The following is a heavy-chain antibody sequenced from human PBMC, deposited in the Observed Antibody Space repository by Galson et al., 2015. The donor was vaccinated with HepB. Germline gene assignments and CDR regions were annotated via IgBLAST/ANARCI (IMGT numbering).Heavy chain of an antibody. CDR3: AKAEGVVPAAIYYYYMDV. J-gene: IGHJ6*03. Sequence: SVKVSCKASGGTFSSYAISWVRQAPGQGLEWMGGIIPIFGTANYAQKFQGRVTITADESTSTAYMELSSLRSEDTAVYYCAKAEGVVPAAIYYYYMDVWGKGTTVTVSS. V-gene: IGHV1-69*13. CDR1: GGTFSSYA. D-gene: IGHD2-2*02. CDR2: IIPIFGTA.